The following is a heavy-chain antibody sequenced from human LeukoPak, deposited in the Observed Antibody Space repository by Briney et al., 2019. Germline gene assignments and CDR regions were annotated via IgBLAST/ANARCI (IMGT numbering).Heavy chain of an antibody. Sequence: PGRSLRLSCATSGFTFSYFAMHWVRQAPGKGLEWVANIKQDGSEKYYVDSVKGRFTISRDNAKNSLYLQMNSLRAEDTAVYYCARGISTFYCYYYYMDVWGKGTTVTVSS. V-gene: IGHV3-7*01. CDR1: GFTFSYFA. CDR3: ARGISTFYCYYYYMDV. J-gene: IGHJ6*03. D-gene: IGHD2/OR15-2a*01. CDR2: IKQDGSEK.